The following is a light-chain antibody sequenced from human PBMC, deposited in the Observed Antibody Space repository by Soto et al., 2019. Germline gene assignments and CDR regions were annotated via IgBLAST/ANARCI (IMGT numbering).Light chain of an antibody. CDR2: DAS. Sequence: EIVLTQSPGTLSLSPGERATLSCRASQSVSSNYLAWYQQRPGQAPRLLIYDASSRATGVPDRFSGSGSGTDFTLTISRLEPEDFAVYYCQQYDNWPYSFGQGTKLEIK. CDR1: QSVSSNY. V-gene: IGKV3-20*01. CDR3: QQYDNWPYS. J-gene: IGKJ2*01.